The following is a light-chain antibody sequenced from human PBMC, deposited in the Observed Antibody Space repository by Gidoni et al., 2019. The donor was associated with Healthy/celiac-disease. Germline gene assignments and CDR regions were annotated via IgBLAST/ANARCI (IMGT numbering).Light chain of an antibody. CDR3: QHYGLSPV. CDR2: GAS. V-gene: IGKV3-20*01. J-gene: IGKJ4*01. CDR1: QSITASY. Sequence: EVVLTQSPGTLSLSPGERATLSCRASQSITASYLGWYQQRPGQAPRLLMSGASSRASGIPGRFSGSGSGTDFTLTISRLEPEDFAVYFCQHYGLSPVFXGXTKVEIK.